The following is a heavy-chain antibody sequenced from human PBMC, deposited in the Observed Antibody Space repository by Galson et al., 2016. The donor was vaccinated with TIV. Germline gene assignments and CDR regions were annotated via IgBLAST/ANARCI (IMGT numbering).Heavy chain of an antibody. CDR3: AKCRNTAMDTYYYYYGLDV. D-gene: IGHD5-18*01. CDR2: IIPLFGEA. V-gene: IGHV1-69*13. J-gene: IGHJ6*02. CDR1: GGTFSSFV. Sequence: SVKVSCKASGGTFSSFVVTWVRQAPGQGLEWMGGIIPLFGEAHYAPKFHGRVTISADESTSTVYMELRSLSSGDTAVYYCAKCRNTAMDTYYYYYGLDVWGQGTTVTVSS.